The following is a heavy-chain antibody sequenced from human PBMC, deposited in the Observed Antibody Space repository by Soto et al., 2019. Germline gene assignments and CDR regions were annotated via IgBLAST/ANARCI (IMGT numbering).Heavy chain of an antibody. CDR2: IYPGDSDT. V-gene: IGHV5-51*01. Sequence: PWESLKICCKGAGYSFTSYGIGWVRQMPGKGLEWMGIIYPGDSDTRYSPSFQGQVTISADKSISTAYLQWSSLKASDTAMYYCARAMYSSSSAWYYYYGMDVWGQGTTVTV. CDR3: ARAMYSSSSAWYYYYGMDV. CDR1: GYSFTSYG. J-gene: IGHJ6*02. D-gene: IGHD6-6*01.